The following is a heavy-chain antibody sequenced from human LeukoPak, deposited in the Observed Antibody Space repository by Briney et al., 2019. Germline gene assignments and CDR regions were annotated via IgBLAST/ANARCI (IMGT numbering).Heavy chain of an antibody. D-gene: IGHD3/OR15-3a*01. Sequence: TGGSLRLSCAASGFTFSTYSMNWVRQAPGKGLEWVSYISSSGSTIYYADSVKGRFTISRDNAKNSLYLQMNSLRAEDTAVYYCARSIDFWTGFDYWGQGTLVTVSS. CDR2: ISSSGSTI. CDR1: GFTFSTYS. V-gene: IGHV3-48*04. CDR3: ARSIDFWTGFDY. J-gene: IGHJ4*02.